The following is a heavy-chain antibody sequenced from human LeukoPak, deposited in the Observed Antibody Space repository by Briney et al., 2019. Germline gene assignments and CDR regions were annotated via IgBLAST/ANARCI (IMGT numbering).Heavy chain of an antibody. CDR1: GYTFTSYG. J-gene: IGHJ4*02. Sequence: ASVKVSCKASGYTFTSYGISWVRQAPGQGLEWMGWISAYNGNTNYAQKLQGRVTMTTDTSTSTAYMELRSLRSDDTAVYYCAGRGYSYGQDPFDYWGQGTLVTVSS. CDR2: ISAYNGNT. CDR3: AGRGYSYGQDPFDY. V-gene: IGHV1-18*01. D-gene: IGHD5-18*01.